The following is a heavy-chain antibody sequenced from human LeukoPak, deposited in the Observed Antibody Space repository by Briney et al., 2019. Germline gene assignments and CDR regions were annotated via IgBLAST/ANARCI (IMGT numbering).Heavy chain of an antibody. J-gene: IGHJ5*02. Sequence: SETLSLTCTVSGGSIISSSYYWGWIRQPPGKGLEWIGSIYYSGSTYYNPSLKSRVTISVDTSKNQFSLKLSSVTAADTAVYYCARLPGVRPSPWGQGTLVTVSA. V-gene: IGHV4-39*01. CDR3: ARLPGVRPSP. D-gene: IGHD7-27*01. CDR2: IYYSGST. CDR1: GGSIISSSYY.